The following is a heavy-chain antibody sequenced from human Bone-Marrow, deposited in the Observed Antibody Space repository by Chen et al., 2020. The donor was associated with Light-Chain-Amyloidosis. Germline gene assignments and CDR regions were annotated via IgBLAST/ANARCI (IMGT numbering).Heavy chain of an antibody. Sequence: EVQLVESGGGLVQPGGSLRLSCAASGFTFGSCAMSWVRQAPGEGLEWVSFSSGSGGGASYADPVKGRFTISRDNAKNSLYLQLNSLRAEDTAVYSCARDYLSSGSGSYWYDCWGQGTLVTVSS. CDR2: SSGSGGGA. V-gene: IGHV3-23*04. CDR1: GFTFGSCA. D-gene: IGHD3-10*01. J-gene: IGHJ4*02. CDR3: ARDYLSSGSGSYWYDC.